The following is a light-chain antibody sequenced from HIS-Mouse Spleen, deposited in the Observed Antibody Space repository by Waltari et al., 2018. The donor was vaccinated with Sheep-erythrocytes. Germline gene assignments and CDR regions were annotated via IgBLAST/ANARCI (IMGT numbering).Light chain of an antibody. Sequence: SYELTQPPSVSVSPGQTARITCSGDALPKKYAYCYQQKSGQAPVLVLYEDSKRPSGIPERCSGSTSGTMATLTISGAQVEDEADYYCYSTDSSGNHWVFGGGTKLTVL. CDR3: YSTDSSGNHWV. J-gene: IGLJ3*02. V-gene: IGLV3-10*01. CDR1: ALPKKY. CDR2: EDS.